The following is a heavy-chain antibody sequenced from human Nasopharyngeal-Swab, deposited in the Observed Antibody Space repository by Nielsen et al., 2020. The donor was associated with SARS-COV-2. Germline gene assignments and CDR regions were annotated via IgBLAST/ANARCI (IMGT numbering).Heavy chain of an antibody. Sequence: GESLKISCAASGFTFSNHDMHWVRQAPGKGLEWVAVISYDGNDNYYADSVKGRFTISRDNSKTTVNLQMNSLRAEDTAVYYCARDPPDGYSGRGDSPAFDYWGQGTLVTVSS. J-gene: IGHJ4*02. CDR3: ARDPPDGYSGRGDSPAFDY. D-gene: IGHD5-24*01. V-gene: IGHV3-30*04. CDR2: ISYDGNDN. CDR1: GFTFSNHD.